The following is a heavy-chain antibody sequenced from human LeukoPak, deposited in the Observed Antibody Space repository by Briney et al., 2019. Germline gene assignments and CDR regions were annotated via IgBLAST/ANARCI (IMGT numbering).Heavy chain of an antibody. CDR3: ARKSRLWDFDY. Sequence: SETLSLTCAVYGGSFSGYYWSWIRQPPGKGLEWIGEINHSGSTNYNPSLKSRVTISVDTSKNQFSLKLSSVTAADTAVYYCARKSRLWDFDYWGQGTLVTVSS. CDR1: GGSFSGYY. D-gene: IGHD5-18*01. J-gene: IGHJ4*02. CDR2: INHSGST. V-gene: IGHV4-34*01.